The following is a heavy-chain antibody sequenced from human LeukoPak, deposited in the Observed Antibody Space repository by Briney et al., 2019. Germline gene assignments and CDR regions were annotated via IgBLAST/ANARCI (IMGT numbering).Heavy chain of an antibody. J-gene: IGHJ5*02. CDR3: ARRAAARFDP. Sequence: KPSETLSLTCTVSGGSISSYYWSWIRQPPGKGPEWIGYIYYSGSTNYNPSLKSRVTISVDTSKNQFSLKLSSVTAADTAVCYCARRAAARFDPWGQGTLVTVSS. V-gene: IGHV4-59*01. CDR1: GGSISSYY. D-gene: IGHD2-15*01. CDR2: IYYSGST.